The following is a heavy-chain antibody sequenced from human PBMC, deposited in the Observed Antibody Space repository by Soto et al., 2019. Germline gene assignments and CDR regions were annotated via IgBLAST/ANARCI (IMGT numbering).Heavy chain of an antibody. CDR2: INPNSGGT. V-gene: IGHV1-2*02. CDR3: ARNQLELQAGPQQKKARNNWFDP. D-gene: IGHD1-7*01. J-gene: IGHJ5*02. CDR1: GYTFTGYY. Sequence: QVQLVQSGAEVKKPGASVKVSCKASGYTFTGYYMHWVRQAPGQGLEWMGWINPNSGGTNYAQKFQGRVTMTRDTSIRTAYMELSRMRSDDTAVYYCARNQLELQAGPQQKKARNNWFDPWGQGTLVTVSS.